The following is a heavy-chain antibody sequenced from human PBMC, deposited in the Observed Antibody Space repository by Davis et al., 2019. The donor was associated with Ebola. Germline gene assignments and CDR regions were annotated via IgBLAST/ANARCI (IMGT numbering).Heavy chain of an antibody. D-gene: IGHD3-10*01. CDR3: ARGQSGSDYSLWQY. CDR1: GGSISSYY. V-gene: IGHV4-59*01. CDR2: IYYSGST. Sequence: SETLSPTCTVSGGSISSYYWSWIRQPPGKGLEWIGYIYYSGSTNYNPSLKSRVTISVDTSKNQFSLKLSSVTAADTAVYYCARGQSGSDYSLWQYWGQGTLVTVSS. J-gene: IGHJ4*02.